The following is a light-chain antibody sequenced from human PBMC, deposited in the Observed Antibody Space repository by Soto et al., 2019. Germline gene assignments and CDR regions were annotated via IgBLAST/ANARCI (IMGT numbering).Light chain of an antibody. V-gene: IGKV3-15*01. J-gene: IGKJ5*01. CDR3: QQYNSWHPIT. CDR1: QSVSGN. Sequence: EIVMTQSPATLSVSPGERATLSCRASQSVSGNLAWYQQKPGQAPRLLIYGASTRATGIPARFSGSGSGTEFTLTISSLQSEDFAVYYCQQYNSWHPITFGQGTRLEIK. CDR2: GAS.